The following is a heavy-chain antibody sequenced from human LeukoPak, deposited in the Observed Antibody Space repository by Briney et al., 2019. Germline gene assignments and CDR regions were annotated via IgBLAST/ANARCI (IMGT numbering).Heavy chain of an antibody. Sequence: GGSLRLSCAASGFTFSSYWMHWVRQAPGKGLVWVSRINSDGSTTTYADSVKGRFTISRDNAKNTLYLQMNSLRAEDTAVYYCARAARADCTSPTCHSWLAPWGQGAQVTVSS. CDR3: ARAARADCTSPTCHSWLAP. V-gene: IGHV3-74*01. CDR2: INSDGSTT. J-gene: IGHJ5*02. D-gene: IGHD2/OR15-2a*01. CDR1: GFTFSSYW.